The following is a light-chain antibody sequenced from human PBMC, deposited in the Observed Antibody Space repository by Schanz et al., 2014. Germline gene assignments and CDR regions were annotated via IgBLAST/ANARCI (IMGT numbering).Light chain of an antibody. CDR1: SSDVGGYNF. CDR2: DVS. J-gene: IGLJ2*01. Sequence: QSALTQAASVSGSPGQSITISCTGTSSDVGGYNFVSWYQQHPGKAPKLMIYDVSNRPSGVSNRFSGSKSGSTASLTISGLQAEDEADYYCSSYTSSSTLLLFGGGTKVTVL. CDR3: SSYTSSSTLLL. V-gene: IGLV2-14*01.